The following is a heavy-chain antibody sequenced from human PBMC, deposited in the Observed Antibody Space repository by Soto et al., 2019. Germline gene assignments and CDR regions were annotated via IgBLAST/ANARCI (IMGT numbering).Heavy chain of an antibody. V-gene: IGHV1-18*04. J-gene: IGHJ5*02. Sequence: SXKVSYKATGYTXTSYGSGLVRQAPGQGLEWMGWIISYNGNTNYAKNVQDRVTLTTDTSTSKTYMELRSLRSDDTAVYYCARGTRYCSTTTCFSGVTWFDPWGQGNLVTVS. CDR1: GYTXTSYG. CDR2: IISYNGNT. D-gene: IGHD2-2*01. CDR3: ARGTRYCSTTTCFSGVTWFDP.